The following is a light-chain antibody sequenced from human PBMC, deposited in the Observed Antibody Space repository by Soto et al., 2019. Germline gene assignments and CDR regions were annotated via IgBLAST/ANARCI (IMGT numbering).Light chain of an antibody. CDR1: QNISTY. CDR2: AAS. J-gene: IGKJ4*01. CDR3: QQHKSYSLT. Sequence: DTQLTQSTSALPADVEERVAITSLASQNISTYLNWYQQKPVRAPKVQIYAASNSQSGVPPRFSVSRSGTAFTLTISSLHLDDFATYYCQQHKSYSLTFGGGTMVDI. V-gene: IGKV1-39*01.